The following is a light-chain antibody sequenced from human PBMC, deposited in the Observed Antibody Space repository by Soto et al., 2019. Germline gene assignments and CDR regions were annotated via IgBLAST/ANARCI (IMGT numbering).Light chain of an antibody. CDR2: SNN. V-gene: IGLV1-44*01. CDR1: SSNIGSNT. Sequence: QSALTQPPSASGTPGQRVTISCSGSSSNIGSNTVNWYQQLPGTARKLLIYSNNQRPSGVPDRFSGSKSGTSASLAISGLQSEDEADYYCAAWDDSLNGPHVVFGGGTKVTVL. J-gene: IGLJ2*01. CDR3: AAWDDSLNGPHVV.